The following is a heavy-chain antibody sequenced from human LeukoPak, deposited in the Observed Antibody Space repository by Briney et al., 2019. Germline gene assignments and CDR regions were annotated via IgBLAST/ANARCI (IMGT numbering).Heavy chain of an antibody. V-gene: IGHV3-7*04. CDR1: GFTFSSFW. CDR3: ARVVTWFDP. CDR2: VKGDGSME. Sequence: GGSLRLSCAASGFTFSSFWMTWVRQAPGKGLEWVAHVKGDGSMESYVDSVKGRFTISRDNARNSVYLQMNSLRGEDTAVYYCARVVTWFDPWGQGSLVIVSS. J-gene: IGHJ5*02.